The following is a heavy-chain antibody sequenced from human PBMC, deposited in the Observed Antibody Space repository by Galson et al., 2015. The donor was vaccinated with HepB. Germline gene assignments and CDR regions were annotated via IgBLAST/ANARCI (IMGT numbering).Heavy chain of an antibody. D-gene: IGHD3-3*01. CDR2: ISTSSSTI. V-gene: IGHV3-48*02. Sequence: SLRLSCAASGFTFTDYGMVWVRQAPGKGLEWISYISTSSSTIHYADSVKGRFTISRDNAKNSVYLEMNSLRDEDTAVYYCAAMEWFRDYWGQGTLVIVSS. CDR1: GFTFTDYG. CDR3: AAMEWFRDY. J-gene: IGHJ4*02.